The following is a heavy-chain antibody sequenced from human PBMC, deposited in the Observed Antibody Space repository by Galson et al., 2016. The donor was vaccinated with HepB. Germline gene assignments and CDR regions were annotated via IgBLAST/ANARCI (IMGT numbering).Heavy chain of an antibody. CDR1: GFTFSTYG. CDR2: ISYGGKSE. CDR3: AKGRWDFDS. D-gene: IGHD5-24*01. V-gene: IGHV3-30*18. Sequence: SLRLSCAASGFTFSTYGMHWVRQAPGKGLEWVALISYGGKSESYADSVKGRVTISRDNSKNTLYLQMHSLRGEDTAVYYCAKGRWDFDSWGQGTLVTVSS. J-gene: IGHJ4*02.